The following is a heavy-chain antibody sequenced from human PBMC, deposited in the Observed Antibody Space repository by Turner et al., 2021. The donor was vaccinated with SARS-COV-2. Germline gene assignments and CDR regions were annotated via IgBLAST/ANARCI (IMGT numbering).Heavy chain of an antibody. CDR3: ARSSVDSGYEDDYYYYYSMDV. CDR1: GFTFSNYW. V-gene: IGHV3-7*03. D-gene: IGHD5-12*01. J-gene: IGHJ6*02. CDR2: IKEDGSEK. Sequence: EVQLVESGGGLVQPGGSLRLSCAASGFTFSNYWMSWVRQAPGKGLEWVANIKEDGSEKYYVDSVKGRFTISRDNAKNSLYLQMNSLRAEDTAVYYCARSSVDSGYEDDYYYYYSMDVWGQGTTVTVSS.